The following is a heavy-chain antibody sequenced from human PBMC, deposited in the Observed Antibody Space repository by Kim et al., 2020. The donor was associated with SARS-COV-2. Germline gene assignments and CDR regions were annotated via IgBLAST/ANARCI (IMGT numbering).Heavy chain of an antibody. CDR3: ARGMELYYYDSSGYQDF. V-gene: IGHV3-21*01. CDR2: ISSSSSYI. J-gene: IGHJ4*02. D-gene: IGHD3-22*01. CDR1: GFTFSSYS. Sequence: GGSLRLSCAASGFTFSSYSMNWVRQAPGKGLEWVSTISSSSSYIYYADSVKGRFTISRDNAKNSLYLQMNSLRAEDTAVYYCARGMELYYYDSSGYQDFWGQGTLGTVSS.